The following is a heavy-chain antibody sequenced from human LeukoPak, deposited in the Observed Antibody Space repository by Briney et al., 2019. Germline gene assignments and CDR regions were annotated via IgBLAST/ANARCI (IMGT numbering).Heavy chain of an antibody. Sequence: SETLSLTCTVSGGSTSSSSYYWGWIRQPPGTGLEWIGSIYHSGSTYYSPSLKRRVTISVDTSKNQFSLKLSSVTAADTAVYYCAREDVSSSTDAFDIWGQGTVVTVSS. V-gene: IGHV4-39*07. CDR1: GGSTSSSSYY. D-gene: IGHD6-6*01. J-gene: IGHJ3*02. CDR2: IYHSGST. CDR3: AREDVSSSTDAFDI.